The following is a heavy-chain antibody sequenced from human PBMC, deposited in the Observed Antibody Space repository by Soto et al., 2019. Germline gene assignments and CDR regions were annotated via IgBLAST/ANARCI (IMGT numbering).Heavy chain of an antibody. D-gene: IGHD4-17*01. CDR2: IYYSGRS. Sequence: SETLSLTCTVSGGSITSSSYYWGWIRQPPGKGLEWIGGIYYSGRSYYNPSLKSRVTMSVDTSKNQFSLTLNSVTAADAAVYYCARQRTTVVTQAYFDHWGQGTLVTVS. J-gene: IGHJ4*02. V-gene: IGHV4-39*01. CDR1: GGSITSSSYY. CDR3: ARQRTTVVTQAYFDH.